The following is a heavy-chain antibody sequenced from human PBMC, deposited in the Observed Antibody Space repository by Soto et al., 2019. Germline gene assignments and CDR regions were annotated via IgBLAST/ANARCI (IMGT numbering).Heavy chain of an antibody. D-gene: IGHD2-2*01. CDR3: ARGRRDIVVVPAADGWFDP. CDR2: INHSGST. V-gene: IGHV4-34*01. CDR1: GGSFSGYY. Sequence: SETLSLTCAGYGGSFSGYYWSWIRQPPGKGLEWIGEINHSGSTNYNPSLKSRVTISVDTSKNQFSLKLSSVTAADTAVYYCARGRRDIVVVPAADGWFDPWGKGTLVTVSS. J-gene: IGHJ5*02.